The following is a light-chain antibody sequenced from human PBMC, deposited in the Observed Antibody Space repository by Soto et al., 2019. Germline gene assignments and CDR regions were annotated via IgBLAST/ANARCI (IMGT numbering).Light chain of an antibody. CDR1: SSDFGGYNY. V-gene: IGLV2-14*01. J-gene: IGLJ1*01. CDR2: DVS. CDR3: SSYTSSSTPYV. Sequence: QSALTQPASESGSPGQSITISCTGTSSDFGGYNYVSWYQQHPGKAPKLMIYDVSNRPSGVSNRFSGSKSGNTASLTISGLQAEDEADYYCSSYTSSSTPYVFGTGTKVTVL.